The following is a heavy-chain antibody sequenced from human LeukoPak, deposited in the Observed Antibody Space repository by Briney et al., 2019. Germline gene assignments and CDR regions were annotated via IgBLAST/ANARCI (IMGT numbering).Heavy chain of an antibody. Sequence: GASVKVSCKASGYTFTSYDINWVRQATGQGLEWMGWMNPNSGNTGYAQKFQGRVTMTRNTSISAAYMELSSLRSEDTAVYYCARDNREGYDSSGYNDCWGQGTLVTVSS. D-gene: IGHD3-22*01. J-gene: IGHJ4*02. V-gene: IGHV1-8*01. CDR3: ARDNREGYDSSGYNDC. CDR1: GYTFTSYD. CDR2: MNPNSGNT.